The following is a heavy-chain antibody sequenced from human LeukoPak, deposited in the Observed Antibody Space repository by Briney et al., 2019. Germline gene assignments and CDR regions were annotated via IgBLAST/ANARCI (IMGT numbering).Heavy chain of an antibody. V-gene: IGHV1-69*13. CDR1: GGTFSSYA. Sequence: ASVKVSCKASGGTFSSYAISWVRQAPGQGLEWMGGIIPIFGTANYAQKFQGRVTITADEPTSTAYMELSSLRSEDTAVYYCARSTSDTAMVDYYYYMDVWGKGTAVTVSS. J-gene: IGHJ6*03. CDR3: ARSTSDTAMVDYYYYMDV. CDR2: IIPIFGTA. D-gene: IGHD5-18*01.